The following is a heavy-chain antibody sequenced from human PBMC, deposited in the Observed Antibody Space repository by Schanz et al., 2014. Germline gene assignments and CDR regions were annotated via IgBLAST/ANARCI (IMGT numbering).Heavy chain of an antibody. J-gene: IGHJ3*02. CDR1: GYTFTSYS. Sequence: QVQLVQSGAEVKKPGASVKVSCKASGYTFTSYSIHWVRQAPGQGLEWMGIINLSGGSTNNAQKFQGRLTMTRDTSTSTVYMELSSLRSEDTAVYYCARGGGPEDVFDIWGQGTILTVSS. V-gene: IGHV1-46*01. D-gene: IGHD5-12*01. CDR2: INLSGGST. CDR3: ARGGGPEDVFDI.